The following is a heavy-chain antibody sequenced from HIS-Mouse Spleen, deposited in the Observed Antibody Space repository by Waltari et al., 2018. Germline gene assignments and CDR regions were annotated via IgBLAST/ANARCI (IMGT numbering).Heavy chain of an antibody. CDR2: ISYDGSNK. CDR1: GFTCSSYG. V-gene: IGHV3-30*18. CDR3: AKDKHHAFDY. Sequence: QVQLVEPGGGVVQPGRSLRPSCSASGFTCSSYGMHLVRQAPGKGLEWVAVISYDGSNKYYADSVKGRFTISRDNSKNTLYLQMNSLRAEDTAVYYCAKDKHHAFDYWGQGTLVTVSS. J-gene: IGHJ4*02.